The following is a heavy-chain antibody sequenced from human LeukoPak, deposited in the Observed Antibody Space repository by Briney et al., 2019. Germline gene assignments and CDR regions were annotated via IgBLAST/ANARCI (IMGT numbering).Heavy chain of an antibody. Sequence: GGSLRLSCAASGFTVSSNYMTWVRQAPGKGLECVSVIYSGGNTYHADSVKGRFTISRDNSKNTLYLQMNSLRAEDTAVYHCASRLRGDCSSTTCHGLGYWGQGTLATVSS. CDR2: IYSGGNT. V-gene: IGHV3-53*01. J-gene: IGHJ4*02. CDR1: GFTVSSNY. D-gene: IGHD2-2*01. CDR3: ASRLRGDCSSTTCHGLGY.